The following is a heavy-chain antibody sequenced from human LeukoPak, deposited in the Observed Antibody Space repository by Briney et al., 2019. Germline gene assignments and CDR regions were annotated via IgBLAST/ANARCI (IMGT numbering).Heavy chain of an antibody. Sequence: PSETLSLTCTVSGYSISSGYYWGWIRQPPRKGLEWIGSIYHSGSTYHNPSLKSRVTISVDTSKTQFSLKLSSVTAADTAVYYCARDSVLWFGESDAFDIWGQGTMVTVSS. V-gene: IGHV4-38-2*02. CDR1: GYSISSGYY. CDR3: ARDSVLWFGESDAFDI. D-gene: IGHD3-10*01. J-gene: IGHJ3*02. CDR2: IYHSGST.